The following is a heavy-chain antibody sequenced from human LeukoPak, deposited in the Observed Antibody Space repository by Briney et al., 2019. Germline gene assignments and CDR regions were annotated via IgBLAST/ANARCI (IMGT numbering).Heavy chain of an antibody. V-gene: IGHV3-23*01. CDR2: ISGSGCST. Sequence: PGGSLGLSCAASGFTFSSYAMSWVRQAPGKGLEWVSAISGSGCSTYYADSVKGRFTISRDNSKNTLYLQMNSLRAEDTAVYYCAKGEQLWLSYYFDYWGQGTLVTVSS. CDR1: GFTFSSYA. J-gene: IGHJ4*02. D-gene: IGHD5-18*01. CDR3: AKGEQLWLSYYFDY.